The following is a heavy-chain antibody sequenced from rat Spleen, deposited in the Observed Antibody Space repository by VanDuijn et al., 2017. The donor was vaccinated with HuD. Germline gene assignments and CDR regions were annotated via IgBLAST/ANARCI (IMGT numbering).Heavy chain of an antibody. CDR3: ATAGYTTGYYYAGGFDY. J-gene: IGHJ2*01. V-gene: IGHV5-31*01. D-gene: IGHD1-6*01. CDR1: GFTFNNYW. CDR2: ITNTGGST. Sequence: EVQLVESGGGLVQPGRSLKLSCVASGFTFNNYWMTWIRQAPGKGLEWVASITNTGGSTYYPDSVKGRFTISRDNAKSTLYRQMNSLRSEDTATYYCATAGYTTGYYYAGGFDYWGQGVMVTVSS.